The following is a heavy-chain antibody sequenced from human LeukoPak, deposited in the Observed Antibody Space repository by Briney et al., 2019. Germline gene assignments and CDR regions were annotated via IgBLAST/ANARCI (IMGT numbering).Heavy chain of an antibody. J-gene: IGHJ4*02. CDR2: IYYSGST. Sequence: SETLSLTCTVSHYSISSNYYWGWIRQPPGKGLEWIGSIYYSGSTYYNPSLKSRVTISVDTSKNQFSLKLSSVTAADTAVYYCASLRPTADDYWGQGTLVTVSS. CDR3: ASLRPTADDY. V-gene: IGHV4-38-2*02. CDR1: HYSISSNYY. D-gene: IGHD6-13*01.